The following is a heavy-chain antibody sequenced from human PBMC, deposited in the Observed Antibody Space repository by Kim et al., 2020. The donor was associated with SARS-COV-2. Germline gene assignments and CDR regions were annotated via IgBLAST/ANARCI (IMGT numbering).Heavy chain of an antibody. Sequence: GGSLRLSCAASGFTVSSNYMSWVRQAPGKGLEWVSVIYSGGSTYYADSVKGRFTISRDNSKNTLYLQMNSLRAEDTAVYYCAMAFPALKPRDAFDIWGQGTMVTVSS. V-gene: IGHV3-66*01. CDR1: GFTVSSNY. D-gene: IGHD2-2*01. J-gene: IGHJ3*02. CDR2: IYSGGST. CDR3: AMAFPALKPRDAFDI.